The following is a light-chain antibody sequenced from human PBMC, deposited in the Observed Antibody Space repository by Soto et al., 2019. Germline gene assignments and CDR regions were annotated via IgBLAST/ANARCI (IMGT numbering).Light chain of an antibody. CDR2: DTS. Sequence: IVLTQSPGTLSLSPGERATLSCRASQSVRDRYLAWYQQKPGQAPSLLIYDTSTRATGVPDRFSGSGSGTDFALTISRVEPEDFAIYFCQQYGSSPGTFGQGSKVAIK. CDR1: QSVRDRY. V-gene: IGKV3-20*01. CDR3: QQYGSSPGT. J-gene: IGKJ1*01.